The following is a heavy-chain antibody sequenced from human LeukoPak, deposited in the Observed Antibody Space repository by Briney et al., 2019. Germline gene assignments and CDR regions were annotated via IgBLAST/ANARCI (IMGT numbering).Heavy chain of an antibody. D-gene: IGHD3-3*01. J-gene: IGHJ4*02. Sequence: GGSLRLSCAASGFTFSSYGMHWVRQAPGRGLEWVAHIKQDGSQEYYVDSVKGRFTISRDSAKNSLYLQMNSLRAEDTAVYYCARGVPYDSWSGPHYSDYWGQGTLVTVSS. CDR1: GFTFSSYG. CDR2: IKQDGSQE. V-gene: IGHV3-7*01. CDR3: ARGVPYDSWSGPHYSDY.